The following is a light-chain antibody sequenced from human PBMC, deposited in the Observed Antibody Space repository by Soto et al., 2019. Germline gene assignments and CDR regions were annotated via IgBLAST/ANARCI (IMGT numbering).Light chain of an antibody. CDR3: QHYGSSPPP. CDR2: GAS. Sequence: EIVMTHSPATLSVSPGERATLSFSASQSVSSNLAWYQQKPGQAPRLLIYGASTRATGIPDRFSGSGSGTDFTLTITRLEPEDFAVYYCQHYGSSPPPFGLGTKVDIK. V-gene: IGKV3-20*01. J-gene: IGKJ1*01. CDR1: QSVSSN.